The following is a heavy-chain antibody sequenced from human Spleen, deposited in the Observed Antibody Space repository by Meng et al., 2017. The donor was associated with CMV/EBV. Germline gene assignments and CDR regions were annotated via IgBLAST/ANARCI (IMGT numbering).Heavy chain of an antibody. CDR3: ARSSGWSKPGDY. CDR1: VGSISSSSFY. D-gene: IGHD6-19*01. V-gene: IGHV4-39*07. J-gene: IGHJ4*02. Sequence: QLQSQAPGLVVPSGPLALSCTGSVGSISSSSFYCGWIRPHPGKVLEWIGSIYYSGRTYYNPSLKSRVTISVDTSKIQFSLKLSSVTAADTAVYYCARSSGWSKPGDYWGQGTLVTVSS. CDR2: IYYSGRT.